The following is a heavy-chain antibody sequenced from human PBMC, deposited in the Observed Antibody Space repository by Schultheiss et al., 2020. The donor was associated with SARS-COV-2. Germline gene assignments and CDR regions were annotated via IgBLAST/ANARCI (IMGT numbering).Heavy chain of an antibody. Sequence: SETLSLTCTVSGGSISSSSYYWGWIRQPPGKGLEWIGSIIYSGSTYYNPSLKSRVTISVDTSKNQFSLKLSSVTAADTAVYYCARPYDSSHMGGFDYWGQGTLVTVSS. J-gene: IGHJ4*02. V-gene: IGHV4-39*01. CDR1: GGSISSSSYY. CDR3: ARPYDSSHMGGFDY. D-gene: IGHD3-22*01. CDR2: IIYSGST.